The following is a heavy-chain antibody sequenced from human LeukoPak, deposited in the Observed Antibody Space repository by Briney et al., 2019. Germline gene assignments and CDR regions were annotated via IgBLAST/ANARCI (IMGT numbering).Heavy chain of an antibody. CDR2: ISGSGGST. D-gene: IGHD3-22*01. J-gene: IGHJ4*02. CDR3: AKRGVVIRVILVGFHKEAYYFDS. Sequence: GGSLRLYCAVSGITVSNYGMSWVRQAPGKGPEWVAGISGSGGSTNYADSVKGRFTISRDNPKNTLYLQMNSLRAEDTAVYFCAKRGVVIRVILVGFHKEAYYFDSWGQGALVTVSS. CDR1: GITVSNYG. V-gene: IGHV3-23*01.